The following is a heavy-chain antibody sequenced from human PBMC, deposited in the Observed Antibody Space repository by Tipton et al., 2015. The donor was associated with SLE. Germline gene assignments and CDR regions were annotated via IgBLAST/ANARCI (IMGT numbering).Heavy chain of an antibody. V-gene: IGHV3-7*01. Sequence: SLRLSCAASGFSFSNYWMSWVRQAPGKGLEWVANIMQDGSEQFYVDSVKGRFTISRDNAKNSLYLQMNSLRAEDTAVYYCARAPGTGYFDSWGQGTLVTVSS. J-gene: IGHJ4*02. CDR1: GFSFSNYW. CDR2: IMQDGSEQ. CDR3: ARAPGTGYFDS. D-gene: IGHD3-10*01.